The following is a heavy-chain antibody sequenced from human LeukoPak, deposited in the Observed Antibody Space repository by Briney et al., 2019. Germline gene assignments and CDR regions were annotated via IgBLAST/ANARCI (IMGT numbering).Heavy chain of an antibody. V-gene: IGHV1-18*01. J-gene: IGHJ5*02. CDR3: ARALDSSGYYNWFDP. Sequence: ASLKVSCKASGYTFTSYGISWVRQAPGQGLEWVGWISAYNGNRNYAQKLQGRVTMPTDTSTSTAYMELRSLRSDDTAVYYCARALDSSGYYNWFDPWGQGTLVTVSS. CDR1: GYTFTSYG. D-gene: IGHD3-22*01. CDR2: ISAYNGNR.